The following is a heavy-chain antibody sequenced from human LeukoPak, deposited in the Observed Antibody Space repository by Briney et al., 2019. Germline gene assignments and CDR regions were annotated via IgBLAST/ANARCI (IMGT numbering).Heavy chain of an antibody. D-gene: IGHD2-8*01. Sequence: GRSLRLSCAASGFTFSSYGMHWVRQAPGKGLEWVAVISYDGINKYYADCVKGRFTISRDNSKNTLYLQMNSLRDDDSAAYFCARVYLERLTAGYFDHWGQGTQVTVSP. CDR3: ARVYLERLTAGYFDH. J-gene: IGHJ4*02. CDR1: GFTFSSYG. V-gene: IGHV3-30*03. CDR2: ISYDGINK.